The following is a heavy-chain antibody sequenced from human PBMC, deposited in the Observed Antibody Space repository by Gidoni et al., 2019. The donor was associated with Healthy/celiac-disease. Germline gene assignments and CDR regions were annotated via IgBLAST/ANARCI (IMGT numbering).Heavy chain of an antibody. CDR3: ARGRITMVRGVVGY. CDR1: GGSFSGYY. Sequence: QVQLQQWGAGLLKPSETLSLTCAVYGGSFSGYYWSWLRQPPGKGLEWSGEIKHSGITNYNPSLKCRVTISVDTSKNQFSLKLSSVTAADTAVYYCARGRITMVRGVVGYWGQGTLVTVSA. V-gene: IGHV4-34*01. CDR2: IKHSGIT. J-gene: IGHJ4*02. D-gene: IGHD3-10*01.